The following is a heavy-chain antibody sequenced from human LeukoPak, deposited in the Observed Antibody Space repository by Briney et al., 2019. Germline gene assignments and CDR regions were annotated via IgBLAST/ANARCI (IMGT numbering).Heavy chain of an antibody. J-gene: IGHJ4*02. Sequence: PGGSLRLSCAASGFTVSSNYMSWVRQAPGNGLEWVSVIYSGGSTYYADSVKGRFTISRDNSKNTQYLQMNSLRAEDTAVYYCARAEYYGDTLGFDDWGQGTLVTVSS. V-gene: IGHV3-53*01. CDR1: GFTVSSNY. CDR3: ARAEYYGDTLGFDD. CDR2: IYSGGST. D-gene: IGHD4-17*01.